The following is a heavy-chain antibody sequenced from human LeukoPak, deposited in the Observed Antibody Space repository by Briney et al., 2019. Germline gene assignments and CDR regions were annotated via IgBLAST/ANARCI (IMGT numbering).Heavy chain of an antibody. CDR2: IWYGGNHQ. CDR1: GFTFSNYG. J-gene: IGHJ6*03. D-gene: IGHD3-3*01. CDR3: AKGPTQVLRFLRDGKTYYMDV. V-gene: IGHV3-33*06. Sequence: GRSLRLSCAASGFTFSNYGMHWVRQAPGRGLECGAVIWYGGNHQYYADSGKGRFNISRDNSKKTLYLQMNSLRVEATAVYYCAKGPTQVLRFLRDGKTYYMDVWGKGTSVLVSS.